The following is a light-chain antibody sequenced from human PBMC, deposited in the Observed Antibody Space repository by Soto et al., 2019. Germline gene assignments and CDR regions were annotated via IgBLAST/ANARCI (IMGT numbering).Light chain of an antibody. CDR1: QGVTTN. CDR3: QQYNNWPFS. Sequence: EIRMTHSPGTLSVSPWEIATLSCRAAQGVTTNFAWYQQKSGQSPRLLIYDVSNRATGVPARFSGSGSETDFTLTISGLRSEDSAVYFCQQYNNWPFSFGQGTRLEIK. J-gene: IGKJ5*01. V-gene: IGKV3-15*01. CDR2: DVS.